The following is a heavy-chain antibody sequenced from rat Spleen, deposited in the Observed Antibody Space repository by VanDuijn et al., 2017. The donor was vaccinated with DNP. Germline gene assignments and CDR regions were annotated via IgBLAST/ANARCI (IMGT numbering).Heavy chain of an antibody. Sequence: EVRLVESGEGLVQPGRSLKLSCTASGFTFSNFGMAWVRQAPTKGLEWVASITTGGSNTYYRDSVQGRFTVSRDNARTTQYLQMDSLRSEDTATYYCVREDYYSGDWYFDFWGPGTMVTVSS. D-gene: IGHD1-1*01. CDR3: VREDYYSGDWYFDF. V-gene: IGHV5S13*01. CDR1: GFTFSNFG. CDR2: ITTGGSNT. J-gene: IGHJ1*01.